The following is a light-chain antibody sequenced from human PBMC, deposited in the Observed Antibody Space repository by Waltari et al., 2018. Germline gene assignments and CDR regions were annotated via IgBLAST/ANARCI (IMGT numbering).Light chain of an antibody. V-gene: IGLV2-23*02. CDR3: CSYGGASIRV. Sequence: QSALTQPASVSGSPGQSITISCTGPTSDVGSYNLVPWYRQHPGEAPKLIIYEVRKRPSGVSDRFSGSKSGNTASLTISGLQAEDEADYYCCSYGGASIRVFGGGTKLTVL. J-gene: IGLJ2*01. CDR2: EVR. CDR1: TSDVGSYNL.